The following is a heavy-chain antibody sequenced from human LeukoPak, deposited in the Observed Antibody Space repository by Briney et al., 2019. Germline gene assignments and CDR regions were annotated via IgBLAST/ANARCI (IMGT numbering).Heavy chain of an antibody. CDR2: IYPGDSDT. V-gene: IGHV5-51*01. CDR3: ARPSVDCSSTSCYPLMVDY. CDR1: GYSFTSYW. Sequence: GESLKISCKGSGYSFTSYWIGWVRQMPGKGLEWMGIIYPGDSDTRYSPSFQGQVTISADKSISTAYLQWSSLKGSDTAMYYCARPSVDCSSTSCYPLMVDYWGQGALVTVSS. J-gene: IGHJ4*02. D-gene: IGHD2-2*01.